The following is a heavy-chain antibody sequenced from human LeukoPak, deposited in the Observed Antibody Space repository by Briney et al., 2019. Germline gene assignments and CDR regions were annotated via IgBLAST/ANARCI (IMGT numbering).Heavy chain of an antibody. Sequence: GGSLRLSCAASGFTFSSYAMHWVRQAPGKGLEWVAVISYDGSNKYYADSVKGRFTISRDNSKNTLYLQMNSLRAEDTAVYYCARDQSGYDFAFDYWGQGTLVTVSS. CDR2: ISYDGSNK. V-gene: IGHV3-30*04. J-gene: IGHJ4*02. CDR3: ARDQSGYDFAFDY. CDR1: GFTFSSYA. D-gene: IGHD5-12*01.